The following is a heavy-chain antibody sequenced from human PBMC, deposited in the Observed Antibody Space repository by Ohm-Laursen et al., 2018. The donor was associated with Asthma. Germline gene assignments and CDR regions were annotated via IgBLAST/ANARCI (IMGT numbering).Heavy chain of an antibody. V-gene: IGHV4-59*07. CDR3: ARVPRSPLYSSSFDY. CDR1: GGSISSYY. J-gene: IGHJ4*02. Sequence: SDTLSLTCTVSGGSISSYYWSWIRQPPGKGLEWIGYIYYSGSTNYNPSLKSRVTISVDTSKNQFSLKLSSVTAADTAVYYCARVPRSPLYSSSFDYWGQGTLVTVSS. D-gene: IGHD6-6*01. CDR2: IYYSGST.